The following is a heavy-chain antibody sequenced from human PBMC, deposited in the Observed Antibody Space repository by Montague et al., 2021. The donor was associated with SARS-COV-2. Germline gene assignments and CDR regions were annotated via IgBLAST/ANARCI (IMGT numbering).Heavy chain of an antibody. CDR1: GFTFSDSP. Sequence: SLRLSCAASGFTFSDSPMSWVRQAPGKGLDWVSVIHSAGRGTYYADSVQGRFTISRDNLKNTVYLQMNSLRDVDTAVYYCAKVGDILAGYSLINLDAWGRGTLVVVSS. J-gene: IGHJ5*02. D-gene: IGHD3-9*01. V-gene: IGHV3-23*03. CDR2: IHSAGRGT. CDR3: AKVGDILAGYSLINLDA.